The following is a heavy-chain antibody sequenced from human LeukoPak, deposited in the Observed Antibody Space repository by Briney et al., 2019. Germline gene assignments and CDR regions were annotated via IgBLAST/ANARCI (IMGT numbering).Heavy chain of an antibody. CDR2: INPNSGGT. CDR3: ARGSYYDSSGKDYYYYMDV. J-gene: IGHJ6*03. V-gene: IGHV1-2*02. D-gene: IGHD3-22*01. Sequence: GASVKVSCKASGYTFTGYYMHWVRQAPGQGLEWMGWINPNSGGTNYAQKFQGRVTMTRDTSISTAYMELSRLRSDDTAVYYCARGSYYDSSGKDYYYYMDVWGKGTTVTVSS. CDR1: GYTFTGYY.